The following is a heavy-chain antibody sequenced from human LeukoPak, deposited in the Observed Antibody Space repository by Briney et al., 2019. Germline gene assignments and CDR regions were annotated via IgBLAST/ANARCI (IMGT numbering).Heavy chain of an antibody. CDR2: IYYSGST. CDR3: ARDRFDFWSGYRYYGMDV. Sequence: PSETLSLTCTVSGGSISSYYWSWIRQPPGKGLEWLGYIYYSGSTNYNPSLKSRVTISVDTSKNQFSLKLSSVTAADTAVYYCARDRFDFWSGYRYYGMDVWGQGTTVTVSS. CDR1: GGSISSYY. V-gene: IGHV4-59*01. J-gene: IGHJ6*02. D-gene: IGHD3-3*01.